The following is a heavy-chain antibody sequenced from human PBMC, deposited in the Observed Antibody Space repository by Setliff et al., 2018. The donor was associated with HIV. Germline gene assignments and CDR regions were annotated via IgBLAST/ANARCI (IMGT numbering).Heavy chain of an antibody. CDR3: AGGAWYTSGWHSSRYMDV. V-gene: IGHV1-8*02. J-gene: IGHJ6*03. Sequence: ASVKVSCKASGYTFTSSDIYWVRQATGQGLEWMGWVNPKSGNTGYAQKFQGRVIMTRDTSISTVYMELRSLRSEDTAVYYCAGGAWYTSGWHSSRYMDVWGKGTTVTVSS. CDR2: VNPKSGNT. CDR1: GYTFTSSD. D-gene: IGHD6-25*01.